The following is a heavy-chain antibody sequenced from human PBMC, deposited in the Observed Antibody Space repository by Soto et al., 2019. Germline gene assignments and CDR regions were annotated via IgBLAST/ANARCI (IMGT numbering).Heavy chain of an antibody. D-gene: IGHD3-3*01. CDR3: AVLRFLEWLTPRTGYYGMDV. J-gene: IGHJ6*01. V-gene: IGHV5-10-1*01. CDR2: IDPSDSYT. CDR1: GYSFTSYW. Sequence: GESLKISCKGSGYSFTSYWISWVRQMPGKGLEWMGRIDPSDSYTNYSPSFQGHVTISADKSISTAYLQWSSLKASDTAMYYCAVLRFLEWLTPRTGYYGMDVWGQGTTVTVSS.